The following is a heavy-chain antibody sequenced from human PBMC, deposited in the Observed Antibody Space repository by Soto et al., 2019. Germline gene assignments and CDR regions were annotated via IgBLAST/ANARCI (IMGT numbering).Heavy chain of an antibody. V-gene: IGHV4-39*01. CDR1: GGSISSSSYY. Sequence: SETLSLTCTVSGGSISSSSYYWGWIRQPPGKGLEWIGSIYYSGSTYYNPSLKSRVTISVDTSKNQFSLKLSSVTAADTAVYYCTRHDHGGIVGATPWGNYFDYWGQGTLVTVSS. J-gene: IGHJ4*02. D-gene: IGHD1-26*01. CDR3: TRHDHGGIVGATPWGNYFDY. CDR2: IYYSGST.